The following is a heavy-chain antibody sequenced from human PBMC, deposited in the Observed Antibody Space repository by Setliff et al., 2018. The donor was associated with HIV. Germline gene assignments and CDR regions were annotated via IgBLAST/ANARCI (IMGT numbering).Heavy chain of an antibody. V-gene: IGHV7-4-1*02. CDR2: INTKTGNP. Sequence: GASVKVSCKASGYTFTSYGINWVRQAPGQGLEWMGWINTKTGNPTYAQGFTGRFVFSLDTSVSTAQLQISSLKAEDTAVYYCARAHLWFGVSFPFDPWGQGTLVTVSS. J-gene: IGHJ5*02. CDR3: ARAHLWFGVSFPFDP. CDR1: GYTFTSYG. D-gene: IGHD3-10*01.